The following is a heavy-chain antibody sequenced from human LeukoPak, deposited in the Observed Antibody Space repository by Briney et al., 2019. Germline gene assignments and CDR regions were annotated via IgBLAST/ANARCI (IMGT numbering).Heavy chain of an antibody. V-gene: IGHV3-30*02. CDR1: GFTFSSYG. CDR3: AKDGVWIGEKKANMDV. D-gene: IGHD3-10*01. J-gene: IGHJ6*03. CDR2: IRYDGSNK. Sequence: GGSLRLSCAASGFTFSSYGMHWVRQPPGKGLEWVAFIRYDGSNKYYADSVKGRFTISRDNPRNTLYLQMNSLRAEDTAVYYCAKDGVWIGEKKANMDVWGKGTTV.